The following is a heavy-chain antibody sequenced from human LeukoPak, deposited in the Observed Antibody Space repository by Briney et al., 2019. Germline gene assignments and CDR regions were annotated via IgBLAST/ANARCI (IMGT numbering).Heavy chain of an antibody. Sequence: GGSLRLSCAASGFTFSSYEMNWVRQAPGKGPEWVSYISSSGSITYYADSVKGRFTISRDNAKNSLYLQMNSLRAEDTAVYYCVREGGLNYGTRWGQGTLVTVSS. CDR3: VREGGLNYGTR. CDR2: ISSSGSIT. D-gene: IGHD5-18*01. V-gene: IGHV3-48*03. CDR1: GFTFSSYE. J-gene: IGHJ4*02.